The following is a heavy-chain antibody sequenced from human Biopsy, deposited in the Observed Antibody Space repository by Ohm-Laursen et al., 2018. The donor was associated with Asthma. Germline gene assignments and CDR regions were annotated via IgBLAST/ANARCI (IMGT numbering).Heavy chain of an antibody. J-gene: IGHJ4*02. Sequence: SDTLSFTCSVYGGSISSFYWSWIRQSPEKGLEWMGYVYWTGSTNYNPSLKSRVTMSVDTSKNRMFLELTSVTAADTAIYYCVRAVRNEQWLAPFDYWGQGTLVTVSS. CDR2: VYWTGST. D-gene: IGHD6-19*01. CDR1: GGSISSFY. V-gene: IGHV4-59*07. CDR3: VRAVRNEQWLAPFDY.